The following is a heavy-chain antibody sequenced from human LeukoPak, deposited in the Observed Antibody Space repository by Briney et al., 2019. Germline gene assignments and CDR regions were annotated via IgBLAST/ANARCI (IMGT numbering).Heavy chain of an antibody. CDR2: ISSSSSTI. D-gene: IGHD5-12*01. Sequence: GGSLRLSCAASGFTFSSYSMNWVRQAPGKGLEWVSYISSSSSTIYYADSVKGRFIISRDNAKNSLYLQMNSLRAEDTAVYYCARDPTDRSEDIVKEDYFDYWGQGTLVTVSS. CDR3: ARDPTDRSEDIVKEDYFDY. V-gene: IGHV3-48*04. CDR1: GFTFSSYS. J-gene: IGHJ4*02.